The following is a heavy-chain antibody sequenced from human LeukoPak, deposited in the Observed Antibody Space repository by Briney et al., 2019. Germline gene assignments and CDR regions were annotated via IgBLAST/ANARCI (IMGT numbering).Heavy chain of an antibody. CDR3: GYWPGDCYIPDY. CDR1: GYRFTNYW. CDR2: IDPSDSHT. D-gene: IGHD2-21*02. V-gene: IGHV5-10-1*01. Sequence: GESLKISCKGSGYRFTNYWINWVRQMPGKGLEWMGRIDPSDSHTYYSPSFQGHVTISADKSINTAYLQWSSLQASDTAMYYCGYWPGDCYIPDYWGQGTLVTVSS. J-gene: IGHJ4*02.